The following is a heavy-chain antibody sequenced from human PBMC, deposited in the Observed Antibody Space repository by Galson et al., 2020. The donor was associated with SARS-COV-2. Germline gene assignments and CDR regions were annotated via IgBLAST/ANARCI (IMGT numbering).Heavy chain of an antibody. CDR3: ARQDWGTIFGVAVNGRAAFEL. D-gene: IGHD3-3*01. CDR2: IYPDDSDT. Sequence: GESLKISCQGSGYSFSTYWIAWVRQMPGKGLEWMGIIYPDDSDTTYSPSFEGQVAISADTSISTAYLQWTSLKASDTATYYCARQDWGTIFGVAVNGRAAFELWGQGTMV. V-gene: IGHV5-51*01. CDR1: GYSFSTYW. J-gene: IGHJ3*01.